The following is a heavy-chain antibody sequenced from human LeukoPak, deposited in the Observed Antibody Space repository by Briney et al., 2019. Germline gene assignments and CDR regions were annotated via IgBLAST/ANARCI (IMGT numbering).Heavy chain of an antibody. CDR3: ARDLHHYYDSSGFPQGYMDV. D-gene: IGHD3-22*01. Sequence: PGGSLRLSCAASGFTFSSYGMHWVRQAPGKGLEWVAFIRYDGSNKYYADSVKGRFTISRDNSKNTLYLQMNSLRAEDTAVYYCARDLHHYYDSSGFPQGYMDVWGKGTTVTVSS. J-gene: IGHJ6*03. V-gene: IGHV3-30*02. CDR1: GFTFSSYG. CDR2: IRYDGSNK.